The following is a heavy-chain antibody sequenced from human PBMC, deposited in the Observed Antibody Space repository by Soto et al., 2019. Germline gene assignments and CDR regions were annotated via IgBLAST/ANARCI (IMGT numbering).Heavy chain of an antibody. CDR3: TKVSPQWLVHDY. CDR2: IHFGGNT. Sequence: WSLRLSCAASGFTVSGDYVSWVRQAPGKGLECVSVIHFGGNTYYADSVKGRFTVSRDNSKNTLYLQMNSLRVEDTAIYFCTKVSPQWLVHDYWGQGTLVTVSS. J-gene: IGHJ4*02. D-gene: IGHD6-19*01. V-gene: IGHV3-53*01. CDR1: GFTVSGDY.